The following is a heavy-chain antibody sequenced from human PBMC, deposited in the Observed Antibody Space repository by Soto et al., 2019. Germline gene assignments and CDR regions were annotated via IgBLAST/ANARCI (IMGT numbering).Heavy chain of an antibody. CDR2: ISSSSSYI. CDR1: GFTFSSYS. Sequence: GGSLRLSCAASGFTFSSYSMNWVRQAPGKGLEWVSSISSSSSYIYYADSVKGRFTISRDNAKNSLYLQMNSLRAEDTAVYYCARGPEGFGELFGYYYYYYMDVWGKGTTVTVSS. V-gene: IGHV3-21*01. CDR3: ARGPEGFGELFGYYYYYYMDV. D-gene: IGHD3-10*01. J-gene: IGHJ6*03.